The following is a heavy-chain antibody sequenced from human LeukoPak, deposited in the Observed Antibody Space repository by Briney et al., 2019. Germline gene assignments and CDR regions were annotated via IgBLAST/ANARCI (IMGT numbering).Heavy chain of an antibody. CDR3: AREASSWYEGAQDI. CDR1: GYTFTGYY. D-gene: IGHD6-13*01. J-gene: IGHJ3*02. CDR2: INPNSGGT. Sequence: GASVKVSCKASGYTFTGYYMHWVRQAPGQGLEWMGWINPNSGGTNYAQKFQGRVTMTRDTSISAAYMELSRLRSDDTAVYYCAREASSWYEGAQDIWGQGTMVTVSS. V-gene: IGHV1-2*02.